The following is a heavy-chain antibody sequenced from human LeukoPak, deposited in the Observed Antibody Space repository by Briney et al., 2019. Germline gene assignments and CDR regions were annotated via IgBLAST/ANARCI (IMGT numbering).Heavy chain of an antibody. J-gene: IGHJ6*03. CDR1: GGSISSYY. CDR2: IYTSGST. V-gene: IGHV4-4*07. D-gene: IGHD5-24*01. CDR3: RGLQEGGYYYMDV. Sequence: SETLSLTCTVSGGSISSYYWSWLRQPAGKGLEWIGRIYTSGSTNYYPSLTSRVTMSVDTSKNQFSLKLSSVTAADTAVYYCRGLQEGGYYYMDVWGKGTTVTVSS.